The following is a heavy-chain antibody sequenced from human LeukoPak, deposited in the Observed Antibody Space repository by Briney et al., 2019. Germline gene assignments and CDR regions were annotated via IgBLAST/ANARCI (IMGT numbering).Heavy chain of an antibody. Sequence: GGSLRLSCAASGFTFSSYAMHWVRQAPGKGLEWVAVISYDGSNKYYADSVKGRFTISRDNSKNTLYLQMNSLRAEDTAVYYSARDRLRYYDSSGSDYWGQGTLVTVSS. CDR2: ISYDGSNK. D-gene: IGHD3-22*01. J-gene: IGHJ4*02. V-gene: IGHV3-30*04. CDR3: ARDRLRYYDSSGSDY. CDR1: GFTFSSYA.